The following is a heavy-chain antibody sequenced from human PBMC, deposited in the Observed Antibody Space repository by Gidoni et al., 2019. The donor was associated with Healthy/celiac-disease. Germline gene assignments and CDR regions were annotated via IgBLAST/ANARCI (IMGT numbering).Heavy chain of an antibody. V-gene: IGHV3-23*01. CDR2: ISGSGGST. Sequence: EVQLLESGGGLVQPGGSLRLSCAASGFTFSSYAMSWVRQAPGKGLEWVSAISGSGGSTYYADSVKGRFTISRDNSKNTLYLQMNSLRAEDTAVYYCAKDGPPYGDYGYYFDYWGQGTLVTVSS. CDR3: AKDGPPYGDYGYYFDY. CDR1: GFTFSSYA. J-gene: IGHJ4*02. D-gene: IGHD4-17*01.